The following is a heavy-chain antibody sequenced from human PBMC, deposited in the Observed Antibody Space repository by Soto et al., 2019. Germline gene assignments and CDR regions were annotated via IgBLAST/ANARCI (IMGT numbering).Heavy chain of an antibody. D-gene: IGHD6-19*01. CDR3: ARPWYSSGWTHGYYFDY. CDR2: IYPGDSDT. Sequence: PGESLKISCKGSGYSFTSYWIGWVCQMPGKGLEWMGIIYPGDSDTRYSPSFQGQVTISADKSISTAYLQWSSLKASDTAMYYCARPWYSSGWTHGYYFDYWGQGTLVTVSS. V-gene: IGHV5-51*01. J-gene: IGHJ4*02. CDR1: GYSFTSYW.